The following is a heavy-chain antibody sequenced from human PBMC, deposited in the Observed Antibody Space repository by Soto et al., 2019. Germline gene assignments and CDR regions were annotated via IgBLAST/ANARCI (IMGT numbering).Heavy chain of an antibody. J-gene: IGHJ4*02. D-gene: IGHD3-22*01. CDR1: GFNFSSYG. V-gene: IGHV3-33*01. CDR2: IWNDGSNE. CDR3: VRDQTDSGGDSDS. Sequence: PGGSLRLSCEAPGFNFSSYGIHWVRQAPGKGLEWVAIIWNDGSNEYYADSVKGRFTISRDNSKNTVYLQVSKLRAEDTAVYFWVRDQTDSGGDSDSLGQGTLVNGSS.